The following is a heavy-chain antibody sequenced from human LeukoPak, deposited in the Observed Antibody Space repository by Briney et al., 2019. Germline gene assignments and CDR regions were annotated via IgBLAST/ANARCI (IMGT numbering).Heavy chain of an antibody. Sequence: SQTLSLTCTVSGGSISSGSYYWSWIRQPAGKGLEWIGRIYTSGSTNYNPSLKSRVTISVDTSKNQFSLKLSSVTAADTAVYYCARGPMLGGDLNWFDPWGQGTLVTVSS. CDR3: ARGPMLGGDLNWFDP. CDR1: GGSISSGSYY. V-gene: IGHV4-61*02. J-gene: IGHJ5*02. CDR2: IYTSGST. D-gene: IGHD4-17*01.